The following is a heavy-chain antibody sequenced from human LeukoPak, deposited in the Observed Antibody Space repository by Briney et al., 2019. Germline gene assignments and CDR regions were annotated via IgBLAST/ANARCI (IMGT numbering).Heavy chain of an antibody. CDR2: IHHSGST. J-gene: IGHJ4*02. CDR1: GYSINSGYY. Sequence: SETLSLTCTVSGYSINSGYYWGWIRQPPGKGLEWIGSIHHSGSTYYNPSLQSRVTISVDTSNNQFSLKLNSVTAADTAVYYCARRGTDYGYYSLGYWGQGTLVTVSS. CDR3: ARRGTDYGYYSLGY. V-gene: IGHV4-38-2*02. D-gene: IGHD3-3*01.